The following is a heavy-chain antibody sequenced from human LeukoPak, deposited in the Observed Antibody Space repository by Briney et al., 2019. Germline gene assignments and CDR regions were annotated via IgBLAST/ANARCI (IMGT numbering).Heavy chain of an antibody. J-gene: IGHJ4*02. CDR2: IKEDGSEK. CDR1: GFTFRYYW. V-gene: IGHV3-7*01. Sequence: GGSLRLSCAASGFTFRYYWMSWVRQAPGKGLEWVANIKEDGSEKYYVDSVKGRFTISRDNAKNSLYLQMNSLRAEDTAVYYCAREVAAAYYFKNWGQGILVTVSS. CDR3: AREVAAAYYFKN. D-gene: IGHD2-2*01.